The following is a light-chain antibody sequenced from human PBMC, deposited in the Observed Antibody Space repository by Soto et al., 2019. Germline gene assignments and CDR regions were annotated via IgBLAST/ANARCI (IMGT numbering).Light chain of an antibody. CDR3: MQGRYWAT. CDR2: KVS. CDR1: QSLEYSDGRTF. V-gene: IGKV2-30*01. Sequence: DVVMTQSPLSLSVTLGQPASISCSSTQSLEYSDGRTFLNWFQQRPGQSPRRLHYKVSNRDSGVPDRFSGSGSGTNFTVKISRVEAEDVGVYFSMQGRYWATFGQGTKLEIK. J-gene: IGKJ2*01.